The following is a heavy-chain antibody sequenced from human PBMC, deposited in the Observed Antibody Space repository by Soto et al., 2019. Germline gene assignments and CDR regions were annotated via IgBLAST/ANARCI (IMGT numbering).Heavy chain of an antibody. J-gene: IGHJ6*02. CDR1: GYTFTSYY. V-gene: IGHV1-46*01. CDR2: INPSGGST. Sequence: ASVKVSCKASGYTFTSYYMHWVRQAPGQGLEWMGIINPSGGSTSYAQKFQGRVTMTRDTSTSTVYMELSSLRSEDTAVYYCASRVVCSSTSCRYGMDVWGQGTTVTVS. CDR3: ASRVVCSSTSCRYGMDV. D-gene: IGHD2-2*01.